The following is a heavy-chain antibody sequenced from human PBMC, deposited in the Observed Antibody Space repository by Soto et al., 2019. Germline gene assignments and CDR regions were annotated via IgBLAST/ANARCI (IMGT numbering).Heavy chain of an antibody. J-gene: IGHJ5*01. CDR3: AKAGPVLAAAAKTAIDS. CDR1: GFPFSTYA. CDR2: ISGRGGST. V-gene: IGHV3-23*01. D-gene: IGHD6-13*01. Sequence: GGSLRLSCAASGFPFSTYAMSWVRQAPGKGLKRVSTISGRGGSTYSADSVKGRFTISRDSSKNTLYPQMNSLRAEDTAIYFCAKAGPVLAAAAKTAIDSWGNGTLVTVSS.